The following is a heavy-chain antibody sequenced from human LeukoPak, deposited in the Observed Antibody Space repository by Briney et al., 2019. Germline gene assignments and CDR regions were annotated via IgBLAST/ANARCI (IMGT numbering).Heavy chain of an antibody. V-gene: IGHV3-30-3*01. D-gene: IGHD3-10*01. CDR2: DGSTK. Sequence: PGRSLRLACAASGFTFSSYSMHWVRQAPGKGLEWVAYDGSTKNYADSVKGRFTISRDNSKNTLYLQMNSLRAEDTAVYYCARDMVRGVPEYYFDYWGQGTLVTVSS. J-gene: IGHJ4*02. CDR3: ARDMVRGVPEYYFDY. CDR1: GFTFSSYS.